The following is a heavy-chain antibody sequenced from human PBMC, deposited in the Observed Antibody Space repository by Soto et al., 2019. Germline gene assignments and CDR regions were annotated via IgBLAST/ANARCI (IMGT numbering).Heavy chain of an antibody. D-gene: IGHD3-9*01. CDR2: IWYDGSNK. CDR1: GFTFSSYG. V-gene: IGHV3-33*01. Sequence: GGSLRLSCAASGFTFSSYGMHWVRQAPGKGLEWVAVIWYDGSNKYYADSVKGRFTISRDNSKNTLYLQMNSLRAEDTAVYYCARDPNRLLLYYDILTGYNTRRYMDVWGKGTTVTVSS. CDR3: ARDPNRLLLYYDILTGYNTRRYMDV. J-gene: IGHJ6*03.